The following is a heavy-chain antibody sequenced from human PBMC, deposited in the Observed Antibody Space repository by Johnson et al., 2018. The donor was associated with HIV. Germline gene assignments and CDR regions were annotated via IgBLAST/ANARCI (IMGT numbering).Heavy chain of an antibody. CDR3: ARAEAFDI. Sequence: VQLVESGGGLVQPGGSLRLSCAASGFTFSDYYMSWIRQAPGKGLEWVAVISYDGSDKYYADSVKGRFTISRDSSKTTLYLQMNSLRAEDTAVYYCARAEAFDIWGQGTMVTVSS. CDR1: GFTFSDYY. CDR2: ISYDGSDK. V-gene: IGHV3-30*03. J-gene: IGHJ3*02. D-gene: IGHD1-14*01.